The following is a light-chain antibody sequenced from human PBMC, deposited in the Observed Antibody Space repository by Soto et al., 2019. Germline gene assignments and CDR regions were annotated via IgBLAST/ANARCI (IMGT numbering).Light chain of an antibody. J-gene: IGLJ2*01. CDR2: NNN. V-gene: IGLV1-44*01. CDR1: SSNIGSEP. CDR3: AAWDDSLNDVV. Sequence: QSVLTQPPSASGTPGQRVTISCSGSSSNIGSEPVKWYQQIPGTAPKLLIYNNNQRPSWVPDRFSGSKSGTSASLAISGLQSEDEADYYCAAWDDSLNDVVFGGGTKLTVL.